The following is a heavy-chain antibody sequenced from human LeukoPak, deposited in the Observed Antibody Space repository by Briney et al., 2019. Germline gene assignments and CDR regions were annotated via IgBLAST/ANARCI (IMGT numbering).Heavy chain of an antibody. D-gene: IGHD1-20*01. CDR2: IYHSGST. V-gene: IGHV4-38-2*02. CDR1: GYSISSGYY. J-gene: IGHJ3*02. Sequence: SETLSLTCTVSGYSISSGYYWGWIRQPPGKWLEWIGSIYHSGSTYYNPSLKSRVTISVDTSKNQFSLKLSSVTAADTAVYYCARERHSYNWNVLDAFDIWGQGTMVTVSS. CDR3: ARERHSYNWNVLDAFDI.